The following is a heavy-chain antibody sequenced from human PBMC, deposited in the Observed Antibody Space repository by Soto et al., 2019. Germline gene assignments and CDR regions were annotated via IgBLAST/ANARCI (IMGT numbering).Heavy chain of an antibody. Sequence: PSETLSLTCAVYGGSFSGYYWSWIRQPPGKGLEWIGEINHSGSTNYNPSLKSRVTISVDTSKNQFSLKLSSVTAADTAVYYCARASPTRYCSGGSCGGYYFDYWGQGTLVTVSS. V-gene: IGHV4-34*01. CDR2: INHSGST. CDR3: ARASPTRYCSGGSCGGYYFDY. J-gene: IGHJ4*02. CDR1: GGSFSGYY. D-gene: IGHD2-15*01.